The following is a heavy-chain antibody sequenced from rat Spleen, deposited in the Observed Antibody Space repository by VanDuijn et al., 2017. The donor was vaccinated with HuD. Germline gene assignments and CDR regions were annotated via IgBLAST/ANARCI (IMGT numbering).Heavy chain of an antibody. V-gene: IGHV5-58*01. CDR2: ISSDGFNT. CDR1: GFTFRKYW. Sequence: EVQLVETGGGLVQPGRSLKLSCVASGFTFRKYWMYWVRRAPGKALEWVSSISSDGFNTYYPDSVKGRFTISRDDAKSTLYLQMNSLRSEDTATYYWATQWELYHWGQGVMVTVSS. J-gene: IGHJ2*01. D-gene: IGHD5-1*01. CDR3: ATQWELYH.